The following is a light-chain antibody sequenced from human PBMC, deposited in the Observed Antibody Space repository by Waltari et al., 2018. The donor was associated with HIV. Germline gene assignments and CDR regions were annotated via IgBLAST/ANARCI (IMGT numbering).Light chain of an antibody. Sequence: QSALTQPASVSGSPGQSPTISCPGTSSHVGAFTSVSWYQQHPGKAPKLIIYDVSNRPSGVSNRFSASKSGNTASLTISGLQAEDEADYYCTSYTTSITYVFGTGTKVTVL. CDR2: DVS. CDR3: TSYTTSITYV. J-gene: IGLJ1*01. CDR1: SSHVGAFTS. V-gene: IGLV2-14*03.